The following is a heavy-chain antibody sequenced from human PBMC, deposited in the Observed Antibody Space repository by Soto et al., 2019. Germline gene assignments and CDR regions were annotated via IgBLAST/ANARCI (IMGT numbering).Heavy chain of an antibody. CDR1: GGTFSSYA. V-gene: IGHV1-69*01. D-gene: IGHD2-2*01. CDR3: AKSQGSSTSLEIYDYYYYGMDV. CDR2: IIPTSGTA. J-gene: IGHJ6*02. Sequence: QVQLVQSGAEVKKPGSSVKVSCKASGGTFSSYAISWVRQAPGQGLEWMGGIIPTSGTANYAQKFQGRVTITADESTSTAYTALSSLRSEDTAVYYCAKSQGSSTSLEIYDYYYYGMDVWGQGTTVTVSS.